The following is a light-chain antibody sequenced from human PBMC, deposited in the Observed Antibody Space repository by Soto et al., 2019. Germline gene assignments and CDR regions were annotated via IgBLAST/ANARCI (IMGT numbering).Light chain of an antibody. CDR1: QSVSSSY. CDR2: GAS. V-gene: IGKV3-20*01. CDR3: QQYGSSHSVT. J-gene: IGKJ3*01. Sequence: EIVLTQSPGTLSLSPGERATLSCRASQSVSSSYLAWYQQKPGQAPRLLIYGASSRATGIPDRFSGSGSGTDFTLTSSRLEPEDFAVYYCQQYGSSHSVTFAPGTKVDIK.